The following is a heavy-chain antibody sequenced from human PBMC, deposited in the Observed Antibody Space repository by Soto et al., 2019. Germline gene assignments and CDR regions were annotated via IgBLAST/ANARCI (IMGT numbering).Heavy chain of an antibody. Sequence: GGSLRLSCAASGFTFSNAWMSWVRQAPGKGLEWVGRIKSKTDGGATDYAAPVKGRFTISRDDSKNTLYLQMNSLKTEDTAVYYCTTFDFWSGYSDYWGQGTLVTVSS. CDR3: TTFDFWSGYSDY. J-gene: IGHJ4*02. CDR1: GFTFSNAW. D-gene: IGHD3-3*01. CDR2: IKSKTDGGAT. V-gene: IGHV3-15*01.